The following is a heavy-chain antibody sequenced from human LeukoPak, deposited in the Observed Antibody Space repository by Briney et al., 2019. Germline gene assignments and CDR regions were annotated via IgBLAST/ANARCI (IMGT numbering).Heavy chain of an antibody. CDR2: ISYDGSNK. V-gene: IGHV3-30*18. CDR1: GFTFSSYG. J-gene: IGHJ4*02. CDR3: AKDRPYYDSSGYYYY. Sequence: GRSLRLSCAASGFTFSSYGMHWVRQAPGKGLEWVAVISYDGSNKYYADSLKGRFTISRDNSKNTLYLQMNSLRAEDTAVYYCAKDRPYYDSSGYYYYWGQGTLVTVSS. D-gene: IGHD3-22*01.